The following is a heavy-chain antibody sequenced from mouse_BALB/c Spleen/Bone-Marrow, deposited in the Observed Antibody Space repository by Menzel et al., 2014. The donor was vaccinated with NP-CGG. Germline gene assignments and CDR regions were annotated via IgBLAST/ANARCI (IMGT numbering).Heavy chain of an antibody. Sequence: VQLHQSGAELVRPGTSVKVSCKASGYAFTNYSIEWVKQRPGQGLEWIGVINPGSGGTNYNEKFKGKATLTADKSSSTAYMQLSGLTSDDSAVYFCARSGYGNYFYAMDYWGQGTSVTVSS. J-gene: IGHJ4*01. D-gene: IGHD2-10*02. CDR1: GYAFTNYS. CDR3: ARSGYGNYFYAMDY. V-gene: IGHV1-54*01. CDR2: INPGSGGT.